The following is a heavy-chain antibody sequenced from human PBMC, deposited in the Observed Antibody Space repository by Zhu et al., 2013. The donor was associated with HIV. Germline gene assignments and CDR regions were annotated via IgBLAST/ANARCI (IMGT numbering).Heavy chain of an antibody. Sequence: QVQLVQSGAEVKKPGASVKVSCKASGYTFTSYGISWVRQAPGQGLEWMGWISAYNGNTNYAQKLQGRVTMTTDTSTSTAYMELRSLRSDDTAVYYCARTFYGSGSYYNNVWFDPWGQGTLVTVSS. CDR1: GYTFTSYG. CDR3: ARTFYGSGSYYNNVWFDP. J-gene: IGHJ5*02. V-gene: IGHV1-18*01. D-gene: IGHD3-10*01. CDR2: ISAYNGNT.